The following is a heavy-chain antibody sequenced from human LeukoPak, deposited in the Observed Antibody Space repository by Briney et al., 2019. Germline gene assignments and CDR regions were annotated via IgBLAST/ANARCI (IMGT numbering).Heavy chain of an antibody. CDR1: GYTFTSYG. J-gene: IGHJ5*02. V-gene: IGHV1-18*01. Sequence: GASVKVSCKASGYTFTSYGISWVRQAPGQGLEWMGWISAYNGNTNYAQKLQGRVTMTTDTSTSTAYMELRSLRSDDTAVYYCARASPSGSYYGWFDPWGRGTLVTVSS. CDR2: ISAYNGNT. D-gene: IGHD1-26*01. CDR3: ARASPSGSYYGWFDP.